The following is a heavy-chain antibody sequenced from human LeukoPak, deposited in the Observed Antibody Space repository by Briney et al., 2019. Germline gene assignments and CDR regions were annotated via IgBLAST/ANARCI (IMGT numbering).Heavy chain of an antibody. V-gene: IGHV4-59*08. D-gene: IGHD2-2*01. Sequence: SETLSLTCTVSGGSISSYYWSWIRQPPGKGLEWIGYIYYSGSTNYNPSLKSRVTISVDTSKNQFSLKLSSVAAADTAVYYCARGHCSSTSCSPFDYWGQGTLVTVSS. CDR2: IYYSGST. CDR1: GGSISSYY. J-gene: IGHJ4*02. CDR3: ARGHCSSTSCSPFDY.